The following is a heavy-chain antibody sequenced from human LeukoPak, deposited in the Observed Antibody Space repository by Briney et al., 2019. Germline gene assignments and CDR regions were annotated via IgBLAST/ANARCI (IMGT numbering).Heavy chain of an antibody. V-gene: IGHV4-38-2*01. J-gene: IGHJ4*02. CDR2: IFHSGNS. D-gene: IGHD4-17*01. Sequence: KTSETLSHTCAVSSYSISSGSYWGWIRQSPGKGLEWVGSIFHSGNSYYNPSLKSRLTMSVDTYKNQFSLTLSSVTAADTALYYCARVTYVDDMLYQYFDYWGQGSLVTVSS. CDR3: ARVTYVDDMLYQYFDY. CDR1: SYSISSGSY.